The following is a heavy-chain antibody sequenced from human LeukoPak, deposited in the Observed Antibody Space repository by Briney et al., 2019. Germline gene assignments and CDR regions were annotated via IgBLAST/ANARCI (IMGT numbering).Heavy chain of an antibody. Sequence: SETLSLTCTVSGYSISSGYYWGWIRQPPGKGLEWIGSIYHSGSTYYNPSLKSRVTISVDTSKNQFSLKLSSVTAADTAVYYCARAQRDYWGQGTLVTVSS. CDR3: ARAQRDY. CDR1: GYSISSGYY. J-gene: IGHJ4*02. V-gene: IGHV4-38-2*02. D-gene: IGHD2-2*01. CDR2: IYHSGST.